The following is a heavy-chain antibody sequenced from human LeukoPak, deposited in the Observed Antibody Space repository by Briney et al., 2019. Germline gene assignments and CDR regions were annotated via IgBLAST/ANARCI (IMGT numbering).Heavy chain of an antibody. J-gene: IGHJ3*02. CDR1: GGTFSSYA. Sequence: SVKVSCKASGGTFSSYAISWVRQAPGQGLEWMGGIIPIFGTANYAQKFQGRVTITTDESTSTAYMELSSLRSEDTAVYYCARNRGQPDAFDIWGQGTVVTVSS. D-gene: IGHD1-14*01. CDR3: ARNRGQPDAFDI. V-gene: IGHV1-69*05. CDR2: IIPIFGTA.